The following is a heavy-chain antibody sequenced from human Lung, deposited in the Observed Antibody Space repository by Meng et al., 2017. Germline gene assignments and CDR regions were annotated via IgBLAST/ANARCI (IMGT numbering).Heavy chain of an antibody. D-gene: IGHD3-10*01. CDR1: GGSITSSTW. CDR3: ARVRGVKTDY. CDR2: IFHSGST. V-gene: IGHV4-4*02. J-gene: IGHJ4*02. Sequence: QLQLQESGPGLGKPSGTLSLTCAVSGGSITSSTWWSWVRQTPGKGLEWFGEIFHSGSTNYNPSLKSRVTISVDTSKNQFSLKLSSVTATDTAVYYCARVRGVKTDYWGQGTLVTVSS.